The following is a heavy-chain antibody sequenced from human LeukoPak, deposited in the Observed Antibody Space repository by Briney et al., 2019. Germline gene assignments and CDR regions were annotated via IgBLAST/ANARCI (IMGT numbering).Heavy chain of an antibody. D-gene: IGHD1-26*01. CDR2: ISSSSNTI. J-gene: IGHJ4*02. CDR3: ATESGTYSGTCFNY. CDR1: GFTFTSYA. Sequence: GGSLRLSCAASGFTFTSYAMSWVRQAPGKGLEWVSYISSSSNTIYYADSVKGRFTISRDNAKNSLYLQMNSLRAEDTAVYYCATESGTYSGTCFNYWGQGTLVTVSS. V-gene: IGHV3-48*01.